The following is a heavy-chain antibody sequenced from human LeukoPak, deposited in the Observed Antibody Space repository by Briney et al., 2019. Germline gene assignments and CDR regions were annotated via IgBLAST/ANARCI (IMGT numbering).Heavy chain of an antibody. CDR3: ATQKYYYDSSGYPSDY. CDR1: GYTFTGYY. V-gene: IGHV1-2*02. CDR2: INPDSGGT. D-gene: IGHD3-22*01. Sequence: ASVKVSCKASGYTFTGYYMHWVRQAPGQGLEWMGWINPDSGGTNYAQKFQGRVTMTRDTSISTAYMERSRLRSDDTAVYYCATQKYYYDSSGYPSDYWGQGTLVTVSS. J-gene: IGHJ4*02.